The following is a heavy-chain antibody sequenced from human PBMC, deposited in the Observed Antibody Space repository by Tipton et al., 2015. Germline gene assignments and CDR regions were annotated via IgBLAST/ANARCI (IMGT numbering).Heavy chain of an antibody. V-gene: IGHV3-30*01. CDR2: ISYHGNNQ. D-gene: IGHD3-9*01. Sequence: SLRLSCAASGFTFSTYAMHWVRQAPGKGLEWLTVISYHGNNQYFADSVKGRFTISRDNSKNTLYLQMNSLRTEDTAVYYCACQDYDSLTRDYQTVDYWGQGTLVTVSS. CDR3: ACQDYDSLTRDYQTVDY. CDR1: GFTFSTYA. J-gene: IGHJ4*02.